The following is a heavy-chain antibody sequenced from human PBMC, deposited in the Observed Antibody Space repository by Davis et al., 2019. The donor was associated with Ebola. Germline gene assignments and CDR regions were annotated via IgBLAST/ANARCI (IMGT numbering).Heavy chain of an antibody. CDR1: GFTFNTYG. Sequence: ASVKVSCKTFGFTFNTYGISWVRQAPGQGLEWLGWVSGYNGNTNYAQKFQGRVTMTKGRSTSTAYMELRNLGSDDTAVYFCARDREFLTGYFPTDIFDIWGQGTVVTVSS. D-gene: IGHD3-10*01. J-gene: IGHJ3*02. CDR3: ARDREFLTGYFPTDIFDI. CDR2: VSGYNGNT. V-gene: IGHV1-18*01.